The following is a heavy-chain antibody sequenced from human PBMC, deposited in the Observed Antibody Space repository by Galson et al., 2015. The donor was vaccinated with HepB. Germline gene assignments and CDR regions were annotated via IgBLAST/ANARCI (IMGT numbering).Heavy chain of an antibody. V-gene: IGHV1-69*13. CDR1: GGTFSSYA. J-gene: IGHJ4*02. CDR2: IIPIFGTA. Sequence: SVQVSCKASGGTFSSYAISWVRQAAGQGLEWMGGIIPIFGTANYAQKFQGRVTITADESTSTAYMELSSLRSEDTAVYYCARDGGNYAYFDYWGPGTLVTGSS. D-gene: IGHD1-7*01. CDR3: ARDGGNYAYFDY.